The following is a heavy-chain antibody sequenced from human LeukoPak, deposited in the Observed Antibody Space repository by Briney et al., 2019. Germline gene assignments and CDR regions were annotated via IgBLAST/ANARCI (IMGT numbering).Heavy chain of an antibody. CDR2: IRYDGSNK. Sequence: GGSLRLSCAASGFTFSSYGMHWVRQAPGKGLEWVAFIRYDGSNKYYADSVKGRFTISRDNSKNTLYLQMNSLRAEDTAVYYCAGGPLGSRAYLGYWGQGTLVTVSS. D-gene: IGHD6-13*01. V-gene: IGHV3-30*02. J-gene: IGHJ4*02. CDR1: GFTFSSYG. CDR3: AGGPLGSRAYLGY.